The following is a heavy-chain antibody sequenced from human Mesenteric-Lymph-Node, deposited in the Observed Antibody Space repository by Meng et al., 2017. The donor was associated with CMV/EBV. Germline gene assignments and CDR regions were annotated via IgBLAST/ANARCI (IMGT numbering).Heavy chain of an antibody. CDR2: IHHSRVT. V-gene: IGHV4-38-2*02. D-gene: IGHD6-13*01. CDR1: GYSISSGFY. Sequence: SETLSLTYTVSGYSISSGFYWGWIRQSPGKGLEWIGSIHHSRVTYYSPSLKSRLTISVDTSKNQFSLRLSSVTAADTAVYYCANDIGSAGYFDYWGQGKLVTVSS. CDR3: ANDIGSAGYFDY. J-gene: IGHJ4*02.